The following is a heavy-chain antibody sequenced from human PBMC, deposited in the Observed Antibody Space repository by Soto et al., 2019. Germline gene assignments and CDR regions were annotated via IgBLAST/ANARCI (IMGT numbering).Heavy chain of an antibody. CDR3: AKFVLRYFDFPGGPDY. V-gene: IGHV3-23*01. Sequence: GGSLRLSCAASGFTFSSSAMSWVRQAPGKGLEWVSAISGSGGRTYYADSVKGRFTISRDNSRNTLYLQMNSLRAEDTAVFYCAKFVLRYFDFPGGPDYWGQGTLVTVSS. CDR1: GFTFSSSA. D-gene: IGHD3-9*01. J-gene: IGHJ4*02. CDR2: ISGSGGRT.